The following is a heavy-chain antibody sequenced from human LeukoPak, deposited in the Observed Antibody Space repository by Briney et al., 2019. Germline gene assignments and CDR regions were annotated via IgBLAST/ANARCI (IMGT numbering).Heavy chain of an antibody. CDR1: GFTFDDYT. V-gene: IGHV3-43*01. CDR2: ITWDGSHT. Sequence: GGSLRLSCTASGFTFDDYTMLWVRQAPGKGLEWVSLITWDGSHTYYADSVKGRFTISRDNSKNSLYLQMNSLTTEDTALYYCAKDIGGSTSGAADYWGQGTLVTVSS. J-gene: IGHJ4*02. D-gene: IGHD2-2*01. CDR3: AKDIGGSTSGAADY.